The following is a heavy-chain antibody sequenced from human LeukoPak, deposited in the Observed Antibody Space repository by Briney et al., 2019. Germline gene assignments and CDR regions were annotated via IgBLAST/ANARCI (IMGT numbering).Heavy chain of an antibody. D-gene: IGHD3-9*01. J-gene: IGHJ2*01. CDR2: MNPSSGDT. CDR1: GYTFTNFD. V-gene: IGHV1-8*01. Sequence: ASVKVSCKASGYTFTNFDINWVRQAPGQGPEWMGWMNPSSGDTGIAQKFQGRLTLTRDTSLSTAYMELSHLTSEDTAIYFCTRGHDKPMMHWYFSLWGRGSLVTVSS. CDR3: TRGHDKPMMHWYFSL.